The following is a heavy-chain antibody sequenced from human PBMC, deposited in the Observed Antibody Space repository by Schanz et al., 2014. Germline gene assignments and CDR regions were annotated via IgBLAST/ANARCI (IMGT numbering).Heavy chain of an antibody. V-gene: IGHV3-23*04. Sequence: EVHLVESGGSLVQPGGSLRLSCVASGFSFSNYSMNWVRQAPGKGLEWVSGMSGSGSTADYADSVKGRFTISRDNSRKTLYLQMNSLRADDTAVYYCAKDLYNYGIFDSWGQGTLVTVSS. CDR1: GFSFSNYS. CDR2: MSGSGSTA. CDR3: AKDLYNYGIFDS. D-gene: IGHD3-16*01. J-gene: IGHJ5*01.